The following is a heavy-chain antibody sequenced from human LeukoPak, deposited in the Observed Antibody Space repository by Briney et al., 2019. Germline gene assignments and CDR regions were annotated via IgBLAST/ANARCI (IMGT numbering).Heavy chain of an antibody. V-gene: IGHV3-33*06. CDR2: IWYDGSNK. CDR3: AKGAAGNYYYYYMDV. CDR1: GFTFSSYG. Sequence: GGSLRLSCAASGFTFSSYGMHWVRQALGKGLEWVAVIWYDGSNKYYADSVKGRFTISRDNSKNTLYLQMNSLRAEDTAVYYCAKGAAGNYYYYYMDVWGKGTTVTVSS. D-gene: IGHD6-13*01. J-gene: IGHJ6*03.